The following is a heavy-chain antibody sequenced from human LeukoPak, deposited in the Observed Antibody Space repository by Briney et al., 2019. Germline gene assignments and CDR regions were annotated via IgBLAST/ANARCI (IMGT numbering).Heavy chain of an antibody. J-gene: IGHJ4*02. CDR3: ANERYFDWSTGNFDY. Sequence: QPGGSLRLSCAASGFTFSSYAMSWVRQAPGKGLEWVSAISGSGGSAYYADSVKGRFTISRDNSKNTLYLQMNSLRAEDTAVYYCANERYFDWSTGNFDYWGQGTLVTVSS. D-gene: IGHD3-9*01. V-gene: IGHV3-23*01. CDR2: ISGSGGSA. CDR1: GFTFSSYA.